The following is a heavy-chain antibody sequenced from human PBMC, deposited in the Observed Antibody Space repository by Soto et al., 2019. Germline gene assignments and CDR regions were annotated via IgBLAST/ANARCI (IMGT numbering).Heavy chain of an antibody. Sequence: GGSLRLSCAASGFTFSSYAMSWVRQAPGKGLEWVAVISYDGSTEYYADSVKGRFTISRDNSANRLFLQMNSLRPEDTAVYYCTKDDGYNDSTYYHYFGMDVWGQGTTVTVSS. CDR1: GFTFSSYA. CDR3: TKDDGYNDSTYYHYFGMDV. D-gene: IGHD5-12*01. J-gene: IGHJ6*02. CDR2: ISYDGSTE. V-gene: IGHV3-30*18.